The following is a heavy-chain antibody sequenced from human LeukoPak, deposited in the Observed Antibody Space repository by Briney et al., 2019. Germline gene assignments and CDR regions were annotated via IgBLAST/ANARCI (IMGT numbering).Heavy chain of an antibody. V-gene: IGHV4-39*01. J-gene: IGHJ4*02. CDR3: AGHLPYSNYCYY. CDR2: IYYSGST. D-gene: IGHD4-11*01. Sequence: SETLSLTCTVSGGSISGSSYYWGWIRQPPGKGLEWIASIYYSGSTYYNPSLKSRVTISVDTSKNQFSLKLSSVTAADTAVYYCAGHLPYSNYCYYWGQGTLVTVSS. CDR1: GGSISGSSYY.